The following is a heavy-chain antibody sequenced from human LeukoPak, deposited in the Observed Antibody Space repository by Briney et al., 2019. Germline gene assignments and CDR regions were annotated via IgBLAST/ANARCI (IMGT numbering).Heavy chain of an antibody. J-gene: IGHJ4*02. CDR1: GFTFSSYA. V-gene: IGHV3-23*01. D-gene: IGHD4-17*01. CDR3: AKNTVTRFGYFDY. CDR2: ISGSGGST. Sequence: GGSPRLSCAASGFTFSSYAMSWVRQAPGKGLEWVSAISGSGGSTYYADSVKGRFTISRDNSKNTLYLQMDSLRAEDTAVYYCAKNTVTRFGYFDYWGQGTLVTVSS.